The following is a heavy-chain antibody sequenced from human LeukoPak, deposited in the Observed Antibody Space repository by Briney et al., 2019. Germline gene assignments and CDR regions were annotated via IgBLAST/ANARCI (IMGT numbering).Heavy chain of an antibody. V-gene: IGHV3-49*03. J-gene: IGHJ4*02. D-gene: IGHD2-2*02. CDR1: GGSFSGYY. CDR2: IRSKAYGGTT. CDR3: TTFLGYCSSTSCYTLDY. Sequence: LSLTCAVYGGSFSGYYWSWIRQPPGKGLEWVGFIRSKAYGGTTEYAASVKGRFTISRDDSKSIAYLQMNSLKTEDTAVYYCTTFLGYCSSTSCYTLDYWGQGTLFTVSS.